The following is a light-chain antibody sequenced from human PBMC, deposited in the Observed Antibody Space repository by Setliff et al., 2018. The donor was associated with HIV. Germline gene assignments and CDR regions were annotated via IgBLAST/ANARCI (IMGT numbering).Light chain of an antibody. V-gene: IGLV2-14*01. J-gene: IGLJ1*01. CDR3: SSYTGSSTYV. Sequence: SVLTQPASVSGSPGQSITISCTGTSRDVGAYDYVAWYQQHPGKAPKLMIYEVSNRPSGVSNRFSASKSGNTASLTISGLQAEDEADYYCSSYTGSSTYVFGTGTKVTVL. CDR1: SRDVGAYDY. CDR2: EVS.